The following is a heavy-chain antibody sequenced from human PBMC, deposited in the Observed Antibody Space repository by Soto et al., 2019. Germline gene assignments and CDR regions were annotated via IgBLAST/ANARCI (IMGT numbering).Heavy chain of an antibody. J-gene: IGHJ6*03. D-gene: IGHD6-13*01. V-gene: IGHV3-7*01. CDR3: ARDRIAAAGTGVYYYMDV. CDR1: GFTFSSYW. CDR2: IKQDGSEK. Sequence: GGSLRLSCAASGFTFSSYWMSWVRQAPGKGLEWVANIKQDGSEKYYVDSVKGRFTISRDNAKNSLYLQMNSLRAEDTAVYYCARDRIAAAGTGVYYYMDVWGKGTTVTVSS.